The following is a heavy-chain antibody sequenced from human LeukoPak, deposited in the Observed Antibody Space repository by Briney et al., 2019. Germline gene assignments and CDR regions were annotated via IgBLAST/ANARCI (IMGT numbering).Heavy chain of an antibody. V-gene: IGHV1-18*01. CDR3: ARAPVLLWFGELWMRKRRGCWFDP. CDR1: GYTFTSYG. D-gene: IGHD3-10*01. J-gene: IGHJ5*02. CDR2: ISAYNGNT. Sequence: ASVKVSCKASGYTFTSYGISWVRQAPGQGLEWMGWISAYNGNTNYAQKLQGRVTMTTDTSTSTAYMELRSLRSEDTAVYYCARAPVLLWFGELWMRKRRGCWFDPWGQGTLVTVSS.